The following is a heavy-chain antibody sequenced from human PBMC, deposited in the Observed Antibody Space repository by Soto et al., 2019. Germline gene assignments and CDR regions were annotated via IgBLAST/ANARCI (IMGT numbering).Heavy chain of an antibody. CDR1: GFTFSSYG. V-gene: IGHV3-33*01. CDR3: AREVRLVGATTPQRTYYFDY. D-gene: IGHD1-26*01. CDR2: IWYDGSNK. Sequence: PGGSLRLSCAASGFTFSSYGIHWVRQAPGKGLEWVAVIWYDGSNKYYADSVKGRFTISRDNSKNTLYLQMNSLRAEDTAVYYCAREVRLVGATTPQRTYYFDYWGQGTLVTVSS. J-gene: IGHJ4*02.